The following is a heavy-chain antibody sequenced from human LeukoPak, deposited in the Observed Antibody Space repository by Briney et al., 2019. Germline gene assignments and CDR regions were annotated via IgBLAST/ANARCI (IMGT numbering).Heavy chain of an antibody. CDR2: MKEDGSDE. D-gene: IGHD3-16*01. J-gene: IGHJ1*01. CDR3: VVGGAGGGYFPN. Sequence: PGGSLRLSCAVSDFGFSLSTMSWVGQAAGKGLEWVAKMKEDGSDEKYVDSVKGRFTISRDNAKNSLYLQMNSLRHEDTAVYFCVVGGAGGGYFPNWGQGSLVIVSS. V-gene: IGHV3-7*01. CDR1: DFGFSLST.